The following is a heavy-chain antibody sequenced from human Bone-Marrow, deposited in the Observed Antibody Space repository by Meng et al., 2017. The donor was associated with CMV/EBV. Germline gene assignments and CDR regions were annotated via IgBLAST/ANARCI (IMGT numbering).Heavy chain of an antibody. J-gene: IGHJ3*02. Sequence: GSLRLSCTVSGGSISSYYWSWIRQPPGKGLEWIGYIYYIGSTYYNPSLKSRVTIFLDTSKTQFSLKLSSVTAADTAVYYCAREVNTKIVVGNDAFDIWGQGTMVTVSS. V-gene: IGHV4-59*06. CDR2: IYYIGST. CDR3: AREVNTKIVVGNDAFDI. CDR1: GGSISSYY. D-gene: IGHD3-22*01.